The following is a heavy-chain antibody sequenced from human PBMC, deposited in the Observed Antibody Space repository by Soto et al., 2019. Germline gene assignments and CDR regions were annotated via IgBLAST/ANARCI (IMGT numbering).Heavy chain of an antibody. CDR1: GFTFGDFW. CDR2: IKEDGSEK. J-gene: IGHJ6*02. Sequence: SLRLSCAASGFTFGDFWMNWVRQAPGKGLEWVANIKEDGSEKYFLDSVKGRFTISRDNAKNSLYLQINSLRAEDTGVYYCARDLGRTAAGYYYYDAMDVWGQGTTVTVSS. V-gene: IGHV3-7*01. D-gene: IGHD2-2*01. CDR3: ARDLGRTAAGYYYYDAMDV.